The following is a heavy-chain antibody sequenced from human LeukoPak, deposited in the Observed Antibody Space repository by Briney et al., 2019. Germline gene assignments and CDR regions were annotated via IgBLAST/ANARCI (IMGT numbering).Heavy chain of an antibody. CDR2: ISGSGGST. V-gene: IGHV3-23*01. CDR1: GFTFSSYA. Sequence: GGSLRLSCAASGFTFSSYAMSWVRQAPGKGLEWVSVISGSGGSTYYADSVKSRFTISRDNSKNTLYLQMNSLRAEDTAVYYCAKDLSGEGFHWGQGTLVTVSS. CDR3: AKDLSGEGFH. D-gene: IGHD3-10*01. J-gene: IGHJ4*02.